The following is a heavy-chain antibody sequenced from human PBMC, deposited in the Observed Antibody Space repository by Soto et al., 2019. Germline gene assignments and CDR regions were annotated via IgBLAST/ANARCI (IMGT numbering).Heavy chain of an antibody. Sequence: SQTLSLTCAISGDSVSSNSAAWNWIRQSPSRGLEWLGRTYYRSKWYNDYAVSVKSRITINPDTSKNQFSLQLNSVTPEDTAVYCCARVVAVAGTRGYSHYYYGMDVWGKGTTVNVSA. CDR2: TYYRSKWYN. J-gene: IGHJ6*04. CDR1: GDSVSSNSAA. V-gene: IGHV6-1*01. D-gene: IGHD6-19*01. CDR3: ARVVAVAGTRGYSHYYYGMDV.